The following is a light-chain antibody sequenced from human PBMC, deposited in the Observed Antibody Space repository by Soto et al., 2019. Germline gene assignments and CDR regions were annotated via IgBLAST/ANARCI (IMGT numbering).Light chain of an antibody. CDR1: QSVSSY. J-gene: IGKJ5*01. CDR2: DAS. CDR3: QQRSNWHPIT. V-gene: IGKV3-11*01. Sequence: EIVLTQSPATLSLSPGERSTLSCMAIQSVSSYLAWYQQKPGQAPRLLIYDASNRATGIPARFSGSGSGTDFTLTISSLEHEDFAVYYCQQRSNWHPITFGQGTRLEIK.